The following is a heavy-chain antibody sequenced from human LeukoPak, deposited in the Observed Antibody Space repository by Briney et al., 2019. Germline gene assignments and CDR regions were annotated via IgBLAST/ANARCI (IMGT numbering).Heavy chain of an antibody. V-gene: IGHV4-59*01. Sequence: PSETLSLTCAVYGGSFSGYYWSWIRQPPGKGLEWIGYIHYSGSTNYNPSLKSRVTISVDTSKNQFSLKLSSVTAADTAVYYCARSSEGRYYYDSSGYSYYYYYMDVWGKGTTVTISS. D-gene: IGHD3-22*01. CDR3: ARSSEGRYYYDSSGYSYYYYYMDV. J-gene: IGHJ6*03. CDR1: GGSFSGYY. CDR2: IHYSGST.